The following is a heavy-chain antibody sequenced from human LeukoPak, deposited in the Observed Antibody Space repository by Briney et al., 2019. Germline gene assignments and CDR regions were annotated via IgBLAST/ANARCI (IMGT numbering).Heavy chain of an antibody. CDR1: GGSISSYY. D-gene: IGHD3-3*01. V-gene: IGHV4-59*01. CDR2: IYYSGST. J-gene: IGHJ6*03. Sequence: PSETLSLTCTVSGGSISSYYWSWIRQPPGKGLEWIGYIYYSGSTNYNPSLKSRVTISVDTSKNQFSLKLSSVTAADTAVYYCASGGPLEWFSPLNYYYYYMDVWSKGTTVTVSS. CDR3: ASGGPLEWFSPLNYYYYYMDV.